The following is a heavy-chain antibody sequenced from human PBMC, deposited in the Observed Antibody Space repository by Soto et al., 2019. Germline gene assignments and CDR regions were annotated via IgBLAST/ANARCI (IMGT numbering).Heavy chain of an antibody. CDR3: ARGLRSSGYAMDV. D-gene: IGHD6-13*01. V-gene: IGHV3-48*03. CDR2: ISSSGSTI. J-gene: IGHJ6*02. Sequence: GSLILSGAASGFTFSRYEMNWVRQAPGKGLEWVSYISSSGSTIYYADSVKGRFTISRDNAKNSLYLQMNSLRAEDTAVYYCARGLRSSGYAMDVWGQGTTVTVSS. CDR1: GFTFSRYE.